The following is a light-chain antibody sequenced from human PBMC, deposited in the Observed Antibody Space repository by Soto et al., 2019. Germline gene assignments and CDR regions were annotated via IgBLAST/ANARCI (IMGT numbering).Light chain of an antibody. V-gene: IGKV1-39*01. CDR1: QRVSAF. Sequence: IQMTQSPSSLSASVGDRVTITCRASQRVSAFLNWYRQKSGKAPEVLIYSASTLQSGVPSRFSGRGSGTDFTLTIIGLQSEDFATYYCQQSYTTPRTFGAGTKVDIK. CDR3: QQSYTTPRT. J-gene: IGKJ4*02. CDR2: SAS.